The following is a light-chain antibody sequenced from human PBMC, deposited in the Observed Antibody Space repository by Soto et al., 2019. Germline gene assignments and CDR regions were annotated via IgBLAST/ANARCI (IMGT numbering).Light chain of an antibody. CDR2: EVS. V-gene: IGLV2-14*01. Sequence: QSVLTQPASVSGSPGQSITISCTGTSSDVGGYKYVSWYQQHPDKAPKLIIFEVSNRPSGISSRFSGSKSGNTASLTVSGLQAEDDADYYCSSYAGSPYVFGTGTKVTVL. J-gene: IGLJ1*01. CDR1: SSDVGGYKY. CDR3: SSYAGSPYV.